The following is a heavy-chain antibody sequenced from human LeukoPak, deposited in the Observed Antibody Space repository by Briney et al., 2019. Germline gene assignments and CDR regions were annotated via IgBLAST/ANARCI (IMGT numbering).Heavy chain of an antibody. Sequence: SDTLSLICTVSGGSISSYHWSWIRQPPGKGLEWIGYIYYSGSTNYNPSLKSRVTISVDTSKNQFSLKLSSVTAADTAVYYCASSYYDSSGYSIIFDYWGQGTLVTVSS. CDR3: ASSYYDSSGYSIIFDY. CDR1: GGSISSYH. J-gene: IGHJ4*02. D-gene: IGHD3-22*01. V-gene: IGHV4-59*07. CDR2: IYYSGST.